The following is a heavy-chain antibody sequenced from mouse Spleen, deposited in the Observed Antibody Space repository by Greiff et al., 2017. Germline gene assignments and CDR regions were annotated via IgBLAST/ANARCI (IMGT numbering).Heavy chain of an antibody. CDR3: TRLLRQGYFDY. CDR2: IRNKANNHAT. J-gene: IGHJ2*01. Sequence: EVQLQESGGGLVQPGGSMKLSCAASGFTFSDAWMDWVRQSPEKGLEWVAEIRNKANNHATYYAESVKGRFTISRDDSKSSVYLQMNSLRAEDTGIYYCTRLLRQGYFDYWGQGTTLTVSS. CDR1: GFTFSDAW. V-gene: IGHV6-6*01. D-gene: IGHD1-2*01.